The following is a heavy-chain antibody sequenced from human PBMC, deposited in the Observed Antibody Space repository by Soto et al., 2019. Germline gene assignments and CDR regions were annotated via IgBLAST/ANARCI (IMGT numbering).Heavy chain of an antibody. CDR3: ARDWSGYSYGNERY. D-gene: IGHD5-18*01. CDR2: IIPIFGTA. Sequence: SVKVSCKASGGTFSSYAISWVRQAPGQGLEWMGGIIPIFGTANYAQKFQGRVTITADESTSTAYMELSSLRSDDTAVYYCARDWSGYSYGNERYWGQGTMVTVYS. CDR1: GGTFSSYA. V-gene: IGHV1-69*13. J-gene: IGHJ4*02.